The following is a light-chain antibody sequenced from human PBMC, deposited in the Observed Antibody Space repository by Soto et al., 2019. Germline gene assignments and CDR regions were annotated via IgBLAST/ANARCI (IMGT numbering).Light chain of an antibody. CDR1: QSANSN. V-gene: IGKV3-15*01. Sequence: DTVMTQSPATLSVSPGERATLSCRASQSANSNLAWYQQKSGQAPRLLIYGASTRATGIPVRFSGSESGTEFTLTISSLQSEDSAVYYCQQYTYWPWTLGQGTKV. CDR3: QQYTYWPWT. CDR2: GAS. J-gene: IGKJ1*01.